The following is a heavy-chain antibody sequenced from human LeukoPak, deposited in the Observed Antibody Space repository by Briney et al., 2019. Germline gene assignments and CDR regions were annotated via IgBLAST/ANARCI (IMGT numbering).Heavy chain of an antibody. CDR1: GFTFSSYT. J-gene: IGHJ4*02. D-gene: IGHD3-22*01. V-gene: IGHV3-30-3*01. CDR3: APSSSGYYVHFDY. CDR2: ISYDGSNK. Sequence: PGRSLRLSCAASGFTFSSYTMHWVRHAPGKGLEWVAVISYDGSNKYYADSVKGRFTISRDNSKNTLYLQMNSLRADDTAVYYCAPSSSGYYVHFDYWGQGTLVTVSS.